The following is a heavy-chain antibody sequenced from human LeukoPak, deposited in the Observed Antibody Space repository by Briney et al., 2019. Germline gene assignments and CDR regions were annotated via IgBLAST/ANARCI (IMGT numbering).Heavy chain of an antibody. CDR1: GFTFSNYG. CDR3: ARDRTPVYGSGSYYDY. V-gene: IGHV3-30*03. CDR2: ISYDGSNK. D-gene: IGHD3-10*01. Sequence: GRSLRLSCAASGFTFSNYGMHWVRQAPGKGLEWVAVISYDGSNKNYADSVKGRFTISRDNSKNTLYLQMNSLRAEDTAVYFCARDRTPVYGSGSYYDYWGQGTLVTVSS. J-gene: IGHJ4*02.